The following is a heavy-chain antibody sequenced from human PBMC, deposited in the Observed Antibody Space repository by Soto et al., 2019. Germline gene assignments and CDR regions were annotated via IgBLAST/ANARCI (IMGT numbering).Heavy chain of an antibody. CDR1: GFTFSSYS. CDR2: ISSSSSYI. V-gene: IGHV3-21*01. CDR3: ARSYDSSGYTAYCYGMDV. Sequence: PGGSLRLSCAASGFTFSSYSMNWVRQAPGKGLEWVSSISSSSSYIYYADSVKGRFTISRDNAKNSLYLQMNSLRAEDTAVYYCARSYDSSGYTAYCYGMDVWGQGTTVTVSS. D-gene: IGHD3-22*01. J-gene: IGHJ6*02.